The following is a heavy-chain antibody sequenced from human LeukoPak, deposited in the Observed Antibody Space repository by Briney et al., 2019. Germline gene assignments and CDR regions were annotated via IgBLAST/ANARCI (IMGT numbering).Heavy chain of an antibody. D-gene: IGHD6-19*01. J-gene: IGHJ4*02. V-gene: IGHV6-1*01. CDR2: TYYRCKWYN. Sequence: SQTLSLTCAISGDSVSSNIAAWNWITQSPSRGLEWLGRTYYRCKWYNDYAVSVKSRITINPDTSKNQFSLQLNSVTPEDTAVYYCARSLDSGGWFYYFDYWGQGTLVTVSS. CDR3: ARSLDSGGWFYYFDY. CDR1: GDSVSSNIAA.